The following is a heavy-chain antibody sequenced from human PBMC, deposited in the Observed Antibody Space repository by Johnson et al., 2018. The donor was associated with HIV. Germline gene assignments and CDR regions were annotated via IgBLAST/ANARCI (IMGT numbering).Heavy chain of an antibody. CDR1: GFTVSSNY. CDR3: ARLKNGAFDI. Sequence: VHLVESGGGLIQPGGSLRLSCAASGFTVSSNYMSWVRQAPGKGLEWVSIIYSDGSTYFVDSVKGRFPISRDNSKNTLFLQMNSLRVEDTAVYYCARLKNGAFDIWGQGTMVTVSS. J-gene: IGHJ3*02. CDR2: IYSDGST. V-gene: IGHV3-53*01. D-gene: IGHD2-8*01.